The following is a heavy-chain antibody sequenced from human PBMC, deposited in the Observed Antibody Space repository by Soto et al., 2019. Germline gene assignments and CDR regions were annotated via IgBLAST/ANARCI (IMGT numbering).Heavy chain of an antibody. Sequence: GGSLRLSCAASGFTFSTFNMNWARQAPGKGLEWVSYISSSGSTIYYADSVKGRFTISRDNAKNSLYLQMNSLRDEDTAVYYCAREGEGHCISSSCLNWFDPWGQGTMVTVSS. J-gene: IGHJ5*02. CDR2: ISSSGSTI. V-gene: IGHV3-48*02. D-gene: IGHD2-2*01. CDR3: AREGEGHCISSSCLNWFDP. CDR1: GFTFSTFN.